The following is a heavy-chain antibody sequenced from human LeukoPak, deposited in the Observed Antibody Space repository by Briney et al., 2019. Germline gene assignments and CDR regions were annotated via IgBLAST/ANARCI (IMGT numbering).Heavy chain of an antibody. J-gene: IGHJ4*02. CDR2: IGTTAGDT. CDR3: AKYRLSGRRDYDY. CDR1: GFTFSTYA. Sequence: PGGSLRLSCAASGFTFSTYAMTWVRQAPGKGLEWVSTIGTTAGDTYYADSVKGRFTVSRDNSKNTLYLQMSSLRAEDTAVHYCAKYRLSGRRDYDYWGQGILVTVSS. V-gene: IGHV3-23*01. D-gene: IGHD3-16*02.